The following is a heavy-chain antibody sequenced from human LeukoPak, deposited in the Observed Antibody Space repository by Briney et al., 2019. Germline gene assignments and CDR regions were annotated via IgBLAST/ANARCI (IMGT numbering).Heavy chain of an antibody. V-gene: IGHV3-23*01. Sequence: GGSLRLSCAASGFTFSTYSMTWVRQGPGKGLEWVSSIYPSGDSTFYADSVKGRFTISRDSSKNTLYLQMSSLRTEDTAIYYCAKDVVPDSGWDLDYWGQGTLVTDSS. CDR2: IYPSGDST. D-gene: IGHD6-19*01. CDR1: GFTFSTYS. CDR3: AKDVVPDSGWDLDY. J-gene: IGHJ4*02.